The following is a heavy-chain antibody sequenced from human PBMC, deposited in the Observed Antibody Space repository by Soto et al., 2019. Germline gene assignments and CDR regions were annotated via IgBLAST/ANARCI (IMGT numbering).Heavy chain of an antibody. CDR3: ARGGTRAYFHH. Sequence: SETLSLTWTVSGGSISSGGYCWSWIRQHPGKGLEWIGSIYDSGSTYYNPSLKSRVTISVDASKNQLSLKLASVTAADTAMYYCARGGTRAYFHHWGQGTLVTVSS. D-gene: IGHD1-1*01. CDR1: GGSISSGGYC. J-gene: IGHJ1*01. CDR2: IYDSGST. V-gene: IGHV4-31*02.